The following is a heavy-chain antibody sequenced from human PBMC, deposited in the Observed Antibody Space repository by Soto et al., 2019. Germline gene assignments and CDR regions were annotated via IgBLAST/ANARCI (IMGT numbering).Heavy chain of an antibody. V-gene: IGHV1-18*01. Sequence: ASVKVSCKASGYTFTSYGISWVRQAPGQGLEWMGWISAYNGNTNYAQKLQGRVTMTTDTSTSTAYMELRSLRSDDTAVYYCARGDYSGYDRLYYFDYWGQGTLVTVSS. D-gene: IGHD5-12*01. J-gene: IGHJ4*02. CDR1: GYTFTSYG. CDR3: ARGDYSGYDRLYYFDY. CDR2: ISAYNGNT.